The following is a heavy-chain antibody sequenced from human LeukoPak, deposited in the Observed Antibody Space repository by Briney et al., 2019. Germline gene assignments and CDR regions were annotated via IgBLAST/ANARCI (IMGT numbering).Heavy chain of an antibody. D-gene: IGHD6-13*01. CDR3: ARRYSSSWFDP. J-gene: IGHJ5*02. Sequence: GESLKISCKGSGYRFTSYWISWVRQMPGKDLEWMGRIDPSDSYTNYSPSFQGHVAISADKSISTAYLQWSSLKASDTAMYYCARRYSSSWFDPWGQGTLVTVSS. CDR2: IDPSDSYT. CDR1: GYRFTSYW. V-gene: IGHV5-10-1*01.